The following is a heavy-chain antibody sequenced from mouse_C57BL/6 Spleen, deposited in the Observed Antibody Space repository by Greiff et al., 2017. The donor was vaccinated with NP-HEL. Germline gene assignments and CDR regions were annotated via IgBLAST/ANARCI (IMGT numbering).Heavy chain of an antibody. D-gene: IGHD2-5*01. J-gene: IGHJ3*01. CDR1: GFTFSSYA. V-gene: IGHV5-9-1*02. Sequence: EVMLVESGEGLVKPGGSLKLSCAASGFTFSSYAMSWVRQTPEKRLEWVAYISSGGDYIYYADTVKGRFTISRDNARNTLYLQMSSLKSEDTAMYYCTRDLYYSNYAWFAYWGQGTLVTVSA. CDR3: TRDLYYSNYAWFAY. CDR2: ISSGGDYI.